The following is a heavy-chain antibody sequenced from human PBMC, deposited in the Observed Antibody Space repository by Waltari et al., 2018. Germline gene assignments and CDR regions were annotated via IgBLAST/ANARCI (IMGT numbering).Heavy chain of an antibody. CDR3: ARRIVVVPAASEAWFDP. J-gene: IGHJ5*02. CDR2: IYYSGST. CDR1: GGSISSYY. Sequence: QVQLQESGPGLVKPSETLSLTCTVSGGSISSYYWSWIRQPPGKGLEWIGYIYYSGSTNYSPSLKSRVTISVDTSKNQFSLKLSSVTAADTAVYYCARRIVVVPAASEAWFDPWGQGTLVTVSS. D-gene: IGHD2-2*01. V-gene: IGHV4-59*08.